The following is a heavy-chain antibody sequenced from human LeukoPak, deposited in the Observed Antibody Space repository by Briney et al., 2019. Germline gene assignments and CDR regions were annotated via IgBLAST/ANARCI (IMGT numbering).Heavy chain of an antibody. V-gene: IGHV3-23*01. CDR3: VIWGDYDVLTGYYVPDY. CDR1: GFTFSNYA. D-gene: IGHD3-9*01. J-gene: IGHJ4*02. CDR2: ITGSGTST. Sequence: GGSLRLSCVASGFTFSNYAMSWVREAPGKGLEWVSAITGSGTSTYYADSLKGRFTISRDNSKNTVFLQMNSLRHEDTAIYYCVIWGDYDVLTGYYVPDYWGQGTLVTVSS.